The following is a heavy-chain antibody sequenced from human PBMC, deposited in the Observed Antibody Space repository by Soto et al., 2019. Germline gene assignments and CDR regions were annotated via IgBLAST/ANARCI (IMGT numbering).Heavy chain of an antibody. CDR2: IKSKTDGGTT. J-gene: IGHJ6*02. D-gene: IGHD6-13*01. CDR1: GFTFSNAW. CDR3: SHSQVAPGYSSSWYGRGDYYGMDV. V-gene: IGHV3-15*07. Sequence: GGSLRLSCAASGFTFSNAWMNWVRQAPGKGLEWVGRIKSKTDGGTTDYAAPVKGRFTISRDDSKNTLYLQMNSLKTEDTAVYYCSHSQVAPGYSSSWYGRGDYYGMDVWGQGTTVTVSS.